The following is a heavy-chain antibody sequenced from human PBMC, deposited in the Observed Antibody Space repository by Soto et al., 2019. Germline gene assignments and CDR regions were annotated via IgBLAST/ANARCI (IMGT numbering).Heavy chain of an antibody. D-gene: IGHD5-18*01. CDR1: GFTFSSYW. CDR3: ARGIQYRYGMDV. V-gene: IGHV3-74*01. CDR2: IHGDGSST. Sequence: EVQLVESGGGLVQPGGSLRLSCAAAGFTFSSYWMHWVRQAPGKGLVWVSRIHGDGSSTFYADSVKGRFTTSRDNAENTLYLQMNSLRAEDTAVYYCARGIQYRYGMDVWGQGTTVTVSS. J-gene: IGHJ6*02.